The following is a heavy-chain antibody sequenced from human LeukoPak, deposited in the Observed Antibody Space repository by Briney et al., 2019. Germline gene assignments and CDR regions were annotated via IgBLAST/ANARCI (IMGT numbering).Heavy chain of an antibody. CDR2: FDPEDGET. CDR1: GYTLTELS. CDR3: ATGGRYCSSTSCYLGWFDP. J-gene: IGHJ5*02. V-gene: IGHV1-24*01. Sequence: GASVKASCKVSGYTLTELSMHWVRQAPGKGLEWMGGFDPEDGETIYAQKFQGRVTMTEDTSTDTAYMELSSLRSEDTAVYYCATGGRYCSSTSCYLGWFDPWGQGTLVTVSS. D-gene: IGHD2-2*01.